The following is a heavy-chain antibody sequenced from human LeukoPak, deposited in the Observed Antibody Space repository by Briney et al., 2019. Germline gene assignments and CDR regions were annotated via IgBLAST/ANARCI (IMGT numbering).Heavy chain of an antibody. V-gene: IGHV3-64*01. J-gene: IGHJ5*02. D-gene: IGHD1-20*01. Sequence: PGGSLRLSCAASGFTFSSYAMHWVRQAPGKGPEYVSAISSNGGSTYYANSVKGRFTVSRDNSKNTLYLQMGSLRAEDMAVYYCARGGITGTPGDRFDPWGQGTLVTVSS. CDR3: ARGGITGTPGDRFDP. CDR1: GFTFSSYA. CDR2: ISSNGGST.